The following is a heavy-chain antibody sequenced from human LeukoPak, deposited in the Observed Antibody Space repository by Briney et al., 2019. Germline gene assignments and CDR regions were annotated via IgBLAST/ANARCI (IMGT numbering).Heavy chain of an antibody. CDR2: ISDSGGST. V-gene: IGHV3-23*01. D-gene: IGHD3-10*01. CDR3: AKRGIVIRAVIIVGFHKEAYYFDY. CDR1: GLTLSNYG. J-gene: IGHJ4*02. Sequence: PGGSLRLSCAVSGLTLSNYGMSWVRQAPGKGLEWVAGISDSGGSTNYADSVKGRFTISRDNPKNTLYLQMNSLRAEDTAVYFCAKRGIVIRAVIIVGFHKEAYYFDYWGQGALVTVS.